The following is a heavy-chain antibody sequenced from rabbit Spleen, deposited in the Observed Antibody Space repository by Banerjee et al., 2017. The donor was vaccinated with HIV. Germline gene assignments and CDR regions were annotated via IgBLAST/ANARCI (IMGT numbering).Heavy chain of an antibody. J-gene: IGHJ3*01. D-gene: IGHD6-1*01. V-gene: IGHV1S40*01. CDR3: ARDTASSFSSYGMDL. CDR2: IVGSSSGFT. Sequence: QSLEESGGDLVKPGASLTLTCNASGFDFSSNDYICWVRQAPGKGLEWISCIVGSSSGFTYSATWAKGRFTCSKTSSTTVTLQMTSLTVADTATYFCARDTASSFSSYGMDLWGQGTLVTVS. CDR1: GFDFSSNDY.